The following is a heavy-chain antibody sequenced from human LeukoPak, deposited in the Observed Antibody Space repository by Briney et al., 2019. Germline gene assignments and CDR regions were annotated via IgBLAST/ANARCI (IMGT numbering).Heavy chain of an antibody. CDR1: GFTFSNHW. D-gene: IGHD1-26*01. CDR2: MNQDGSEK. V-gene: IGHV3-7*01. J-gene: IGHJ4*02. Sequence: GGSLGLSCAASGFTFSNHWMSWVRQAPGKGLEWVANMNQDGSEKYYVDSVKGRFTISRDNAKNSLYLQMNSLRAEDTAVYYCARQWRELQLGYWGQGTLVTVSS. CDR3: ARQWRELQLGY.